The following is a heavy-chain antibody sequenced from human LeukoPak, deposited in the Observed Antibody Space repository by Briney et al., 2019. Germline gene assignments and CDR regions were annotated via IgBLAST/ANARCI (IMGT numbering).Heavy chain of an antibody. D-gene: IGHD5-18*01. CDR3: ARDIGGEDTAMATDSFDY. J-gene: IGHJ4*02. CDR1: GGSISSYY. Sequence: PSETLSLTCTVSGGSISSYYWSWIRQPPGKGLEWIGYIYYSGSTNYNPSLKSRVTISVDTSKNQFSLKLSSVTAADTAVYYCARDIGGEDTAMATDSFDYWGQGTLVTVSS. V-gene: IGHV4-59*01. CDR2: IYYSGST.